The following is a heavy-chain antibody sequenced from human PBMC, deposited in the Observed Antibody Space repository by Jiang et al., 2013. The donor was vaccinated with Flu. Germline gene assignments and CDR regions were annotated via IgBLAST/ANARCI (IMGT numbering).Heavy chain of an antibody. CDR2: IIPILGIA. Sequence: SGAEVKKPGSSVKVSCKASGGTFSSYTISWVRQAPGQGLEWMGRIIPILGIANYAQKFQGRVTITADKSTSTAYMELSSLRSEDTAVYYCARENLIGLRDYYGMDVWGQGTTVTVSS. J-gene: IGHJ6*02. CDR3: ARENLIGLRDYYGMDV. CDR1: GGTFSSYT. V-gene: IGHV1-69*04. D-gene: IGHD3/OR15-3a*01.